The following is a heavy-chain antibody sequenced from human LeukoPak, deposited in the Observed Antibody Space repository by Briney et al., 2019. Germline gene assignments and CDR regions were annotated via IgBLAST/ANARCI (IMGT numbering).Heavy chain of an antibody. J-gene: IGHJ4*02. V-gene: IGHV4-31*03. D-gene: IGHD3-3*01. CDR3: ARDALGIFGVHTIY. CDR2: IYYSGST. Sequence: PLSLPCPVSGGSISSGGYYWSWIRPHPGKGLEGIGYIYYSGSTYYNPSLKSRVTISVDTSKNQFSLKLSSVTAADTAVYYCARDALGIFGVHTIYWGQGTLVAVSP. CDR1: GGSISSGGYY.